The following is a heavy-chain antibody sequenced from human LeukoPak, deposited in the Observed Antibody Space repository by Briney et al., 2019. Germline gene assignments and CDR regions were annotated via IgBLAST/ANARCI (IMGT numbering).Heavy chain of an antibody. CDR1: GFTFSDDY. V-gene: IGHV3-11*01. Sequence: GGSLRLSCAASGFTFSDDYMSWIRQAPGKGLEWVSYISSSGSTIYYADSVKGRFTISRDNAKNSLYLQMNSLRAEDTAVYYCARVSTAPSSMVRGNWFDPWGQGTLVTVSS. CDR2: ISSSGSTI. CDR3: ARVSTAPSSMVRGNWFDP. D-gene: IGHD3-10*01. J-gene: IGHJ5*02.